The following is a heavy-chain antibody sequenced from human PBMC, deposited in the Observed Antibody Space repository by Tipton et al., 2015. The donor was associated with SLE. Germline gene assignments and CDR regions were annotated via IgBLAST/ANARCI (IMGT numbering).Heavy chain of an antibody. D-gene: IGHD6-13*01. V-gene: IGHV4-59*12. J-gene: IGHJ5*02. CDR3: ARGRIAAAGTINWFDP. CDR2: IYSSGST. CDR1: GGSIASYY. Sequence: TLSLTCTVSGGSIASYYWSWIRQSPGKGLEWLGYIYSSGSTNYNPSFRSRLTISVDTSKNQFSLKLSSVTAADTAVYSCARGRIAAAGTINWFDPWGQGTLVTVSS.